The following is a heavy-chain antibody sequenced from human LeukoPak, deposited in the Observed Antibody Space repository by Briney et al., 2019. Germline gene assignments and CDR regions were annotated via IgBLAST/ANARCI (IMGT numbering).Heavy chain of an antibody. CDR3: ARHDYYYDSSGYPFQH. V-gene: IGHV1-69*06. CDR2: IIPIFGTA. CDR1: GGTFSSYA. J-gene: IGHJ1*01. D-gene: IGHD3-22*01. Sequence: SVKVSCKASGGTFSSYAISWVRQAPGQGLEWMGGIIPIFGTANYAQKFQGRVTITADKSTSTAYMELSSLRSEDTAVYYCARHDYYYDSSGYPFQHWGQGTLVTVSS.